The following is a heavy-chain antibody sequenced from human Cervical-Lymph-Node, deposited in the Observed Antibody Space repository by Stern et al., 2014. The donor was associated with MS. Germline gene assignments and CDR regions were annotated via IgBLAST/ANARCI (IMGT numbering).Heavy chain of an antibody. J-gene: IGHJ6*02. CDR3: AKVINPGEYYGMDV. Sequence: VQLVESGGGVVQPGRSLRLSCAASGFTFSSYGMHWVRQAPGKGLEWVAVISYDGSNKCYADSVKGRFTISRDNSKNTLYLQMNSLRAEDTAVYYCAKVINPGEYYGMDVWGQGTTVTVSS. CDR2: ISYDGSNK. D-gene: IGHD3-10*01. CDR1: GFTFSSYG. V-gene: IGHV3-30*18.